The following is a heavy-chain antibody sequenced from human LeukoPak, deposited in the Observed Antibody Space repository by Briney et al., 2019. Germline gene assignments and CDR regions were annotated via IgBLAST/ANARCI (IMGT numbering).Heavy chain of an antibody. CDR1: GYTFTSYY. D-gene: IGHD6-19*01. CDR3: ARRSERLLTVAGTSYHQYVMDV. V-gene: IGHV1-46*01. CDR2: INPSGGST. J-gene: IGHJ6*02. Sequence: ASVKVSCKASGYTFTSYYMHWVRQAPGQGLEWMGIINPSGGSTSYAQKFQGRVTSTRDTSTSIFYMELSSLRSEDTAVYYCARRSERLLTVAGTSYHQYVMDVWGQGTTVTVSS.